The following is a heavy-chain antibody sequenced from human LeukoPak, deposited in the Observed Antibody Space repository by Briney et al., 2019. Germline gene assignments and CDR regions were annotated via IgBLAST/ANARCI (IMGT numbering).Heavy chain of an antibody. Sequence: PGGSLRLSCAASGFTFSNYWISWVRQAPGKGLEWVANIKEDGSEKYYVDSVKGRFTLSRDNAKNSLYLQMNSLRAEDMAVYYCARGHYGLDCWGQGTLVTVSS. CDR1: GFTFSNYW. CDR2: IKEDGSEK. D-gene: IGHD4-17*01. V-gene: IGHV3-7*01. J-gene: IGHJ4*02. CDR3: ARGHYGLDC.